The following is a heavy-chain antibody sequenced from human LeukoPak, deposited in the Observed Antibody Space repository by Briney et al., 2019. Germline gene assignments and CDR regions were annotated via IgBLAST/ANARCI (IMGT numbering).Heavy chain of an antibody. V-gene: IGHV4-4*07. CDR2: IYTSGST. CDR1: GGSISSYY. Sequence: PSETLSLTCTVSGGSISSYYWSWIRQPAGKGLEWIGRIYTSGSTNYNPSLKSRVTISVDTSKNQFSLKLSSVTAADTAVYYCARGRYCSSTSCYPYNWFDPWGQGTLVTVSS. D-gene: IGHD2-2*01. CDR3: ARGRYCSSTSCYPYNWFDP. J-gene: IGHJ5*02.